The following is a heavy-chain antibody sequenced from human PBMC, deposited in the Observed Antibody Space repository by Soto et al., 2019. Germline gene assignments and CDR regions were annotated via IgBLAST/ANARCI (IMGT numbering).Heavy chain of an antibody. CDR3: ARGSGGSPHYYMDV. CDR2: INPNSGGT. Sequence: ASVRVSCQASGYTFTGCYIHWVRQAPGQGLEWMGWINPNSGGTNYAQKFQGWVTMTRDTSISTAYMELSRLRSDDTAVYYCARGSGGSPHYYMDVWGKGTTVTVS. D-gene: IGHD3-10*01. V-gene: IGHV1-2*04. CDR1: GYTFTGCY. J-gene: IGHJ6*03.